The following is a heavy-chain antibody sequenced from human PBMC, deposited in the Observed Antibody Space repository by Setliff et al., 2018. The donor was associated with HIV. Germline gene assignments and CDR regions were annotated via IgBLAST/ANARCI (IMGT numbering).Heavy chain of an antibody. D-gene: IGHD2-2*01. Sequence: SLTCAVSGGSISSDNWWTWVRQPPGKGLEWIGEIYHSEYTNYNASLKSRVSMSVDKSKNQFSLKLTSVTAADTAVYYCARGHCSGTNCYGVDYYGMDVWGQGTTVTVSS. CDR2: IYHSEYT. V-gene: IGHV4-4*02. CDR1: GGSISSDNW. J-gene: IGHJ6*02. CDR3: ARGHCSGTNCYGVDYYGMDV.